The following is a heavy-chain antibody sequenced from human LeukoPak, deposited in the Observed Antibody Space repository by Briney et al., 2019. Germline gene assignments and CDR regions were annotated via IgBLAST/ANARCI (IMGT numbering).Heavy chain of an antibody. V-gene: IGHV3-49*04. CDR3: SRDASFYGDYSYFDY. CDR2: IRTKGYGGAT. Sequence: GGSLRLSCTASAFIFGDYAMNWVRQAPGKGLEWVALIRTKGYGGATEYAASVKGGFTVSRDDSKSIAYLQMSSLKTEDTGVYYCSRDASFYGDYSYFDYWGQGTLVTVSS. J-gene: IGHJ4*02. D-gene: IGHD4-17*01. CDR1: AFIFGDYA.